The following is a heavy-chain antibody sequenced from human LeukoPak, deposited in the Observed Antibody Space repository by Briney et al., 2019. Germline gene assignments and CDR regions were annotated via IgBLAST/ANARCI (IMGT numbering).Heavy chain of an antibody. Sequence: GGSLKLSCAASGFTFSGSAMHWVRQASGKGLEWVGRIRSKANSYATAYAASVKGRFTISRDDSKNTAYLQMNSLKTEDTAVYYCTSRRGYSYAPSDYYYYGMDVWGQGTTVTVSS. CDR3: TSRRGYSYAPSDYYYYGMDV. CDR2: IRSKANSYAT. J-gene: IGHJ6*02. V-gene: IGHV3-73*01. CDR1: GFTFSGSA. D-gene: IGHD5-18*01.